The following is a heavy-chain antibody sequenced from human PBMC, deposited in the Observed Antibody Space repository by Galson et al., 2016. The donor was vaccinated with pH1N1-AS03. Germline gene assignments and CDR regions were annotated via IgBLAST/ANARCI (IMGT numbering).Heavy chain of an antibody. J-gene: IGHJ4*02. Sequence: SLRLSCATSRFTFSDYGMNWVRQAPGKGLEWVAGISSDGSVKNYRDSVKGRFTISRDNSKNTLFLRMSSLRPEDTAVYYCAKVYSKYSYGLEHLDYWGQGTLVTVSS. D-gene: IGHD3-16*01. CDR2: ISSDGSVK. CDR1: RFTFSDYG. CDR3: AKVYSKYSYGLEHLDY. V-gene: IGHV3-30*18.